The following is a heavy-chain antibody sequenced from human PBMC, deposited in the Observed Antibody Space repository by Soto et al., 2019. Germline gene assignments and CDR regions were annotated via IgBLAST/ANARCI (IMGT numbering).Heavy chain of an antibody. CDR3: ARDPHHVYGDYD. CDR2: IIPILGIA. Sequence: GASVKVSCKASGGTFSSYTISWVRQAPGQGLERMGRIIPILGIANYAQKFQGRVTITADKSTSTAYMELSSLRSEDTAVYYCARDPHHVYGDYDWGQGTLVTVSS. D-gene: IGHD4-17*01. CDR1: GGTFSSYT. V-gene: IGHV1-69*04. J-gene: IGHJ4*02.